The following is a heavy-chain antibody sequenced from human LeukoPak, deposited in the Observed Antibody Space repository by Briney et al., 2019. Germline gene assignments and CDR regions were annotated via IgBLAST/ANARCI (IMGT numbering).Heavy chain of an antibody. CDR1: GDSISSSSYY. CDR3: ARDGYDGTQDYFDY. J-gene: IGHJ4*02. Sequence: SETLSLTCTVSGDSISSSSYYWGWIRQPPGKGLEWIGSIYYSGRTYYNPSLKSRVTISIDTSNQFSLKLSSVTAADTAVYYCARDGYDGTQDYFDYWGQGTLVTVSS. V-gene: IGHV4-39*07. D-gene: IGHD6-13*01. CDR2: IYYSGRT.